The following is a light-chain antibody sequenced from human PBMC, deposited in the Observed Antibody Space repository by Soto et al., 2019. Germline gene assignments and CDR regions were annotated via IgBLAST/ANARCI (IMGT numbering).Light chain of an antibody. CDR3: AAWDDSLNGPV. J-gene: IGLJ2*01. Sequence: QPVLTQPPSASGTPGQRVTISCSGSSSNIGSNAVNWYQRLPGTAPKLLIYRNNQRPSGVPDRFSASKSGSSASLAISGLQSEDEADYYCAAWDDSLNGPVFGGGTKVTVL. CDR1: SSNIGSNA. CDR2: RNN. V-gene: IGLV1-44*01.